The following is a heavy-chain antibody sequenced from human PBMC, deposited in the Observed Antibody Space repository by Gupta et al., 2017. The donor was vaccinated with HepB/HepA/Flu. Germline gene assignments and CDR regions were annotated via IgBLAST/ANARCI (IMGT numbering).Heavy chain of an antibody. CDR2: ISSNGFST. V-gene: IGHV3-64*02. CDR3: VRDWGPSDF. J-gene: IGHJ4*02. Sequence: VQLVESGEQLVQSGGSLRLSCAASGFTFSASAMHWVRQAPGKGLEYVSAISSNGFSTYYAESVKGRFTISRDNSKNTLYLQVVSLKPEDTAVYYCVRDWGPSDFWGQGTLVTVSS. CDR1: GFTFSASA. D-gene: IGHD3-16*01.